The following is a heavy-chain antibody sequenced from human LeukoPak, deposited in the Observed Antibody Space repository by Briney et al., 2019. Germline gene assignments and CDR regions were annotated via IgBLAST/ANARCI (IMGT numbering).Heavy chain of an antibody. Sequence: PGGSLRLSCEASGFTFSSYGMNWVRQAPGQGLEWVAVISYDGSNKYYGDSVKGRSTISRDNSKNTLYLQMNSLRAEDTAVYYCAKVGGDYYASGSYLNYYYYYMDVWGKGTTVTVSS. CDR3: AKVGGDYYASGSYLNYYYYYMDV. CDR1: GFTFSSYG. V-gene: IGHV3-30*18. D-gene: IGHD3-10*01. CDR2: ISYDGSNK. J-gene: IGHJ6*03.